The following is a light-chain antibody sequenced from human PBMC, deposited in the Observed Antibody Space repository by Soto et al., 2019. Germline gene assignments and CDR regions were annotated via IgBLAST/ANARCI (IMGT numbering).Light chain of an antibody. CDR2: KAS. CDR3: QQYNDLWT. V-gene: IGKV1-5*03. CDR1: QSISNW. J-gene: IGKJ1*01. Sequence: DIQMTQSPSTLSASVGDRVTITCRASQSISNWLAWYQQKPGKAPKLLIYKASTLESGVPSRFSGSGSGTEFTLTISSLQPDDFATYYCQQYNDLWTFAQGTKVEIK.